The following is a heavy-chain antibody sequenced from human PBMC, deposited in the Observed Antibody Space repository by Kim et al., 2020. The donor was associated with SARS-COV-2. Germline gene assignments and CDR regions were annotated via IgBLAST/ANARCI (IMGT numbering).Heavy chain of an antibody. CDR3: ARLGMGWGLPDPEYYF. J-gene: IGHJ4*01. D-gene: IGHD1-26*01. CDR1: GGSISSSSYY. V-gene: IGHV4-39*01. Sequence: SETLSLTCTVSGGSISSSSYYWGWIRQPPGKGLEWIGSIYYSGSTYYNPSLKSRVTISVDTSKNQFSLKLSSVTAADTAVYYCARLGMGWGLPDPEYYF. CDR2: IYYSGST.